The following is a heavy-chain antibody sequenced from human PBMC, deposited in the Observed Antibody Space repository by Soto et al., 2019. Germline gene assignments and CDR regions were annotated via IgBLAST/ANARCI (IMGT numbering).Heavy chain of an antibody. CDR2: ISSSSSYI. J-gene: IGHJ4*02. V-gene: IGHV3-21*01. D-gene: IGHD6-13*01. CDR1: GFTFSSYS. Sequence: GGSLRLSCAASGFTFSSYSMNWVRQAPGKGLEWVSSISSSSSYIYYADSVKGRFTISRDNAKNSLYLQMNSLRAEDTAVYYCARARPGIAAAGPSRDFDYWGQGTLVTVSS. CDR3: ARARPGIAAAGPSRDFDY.